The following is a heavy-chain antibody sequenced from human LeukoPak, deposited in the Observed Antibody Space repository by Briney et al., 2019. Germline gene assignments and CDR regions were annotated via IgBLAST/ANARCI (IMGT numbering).Heavy chain of an antibody. CDR2: ISXSSSYI. V-gene: IGHV3-21*01. CDR3: ARDQDYDILTGPPGYFDY. J-gene: IGHJ4*02. Sequence: RQXXGKGLEWVSXISXSSSYIYYADSVKGRFTISRDNAKNSLYLQMNSLRAEDTAVYYCARDQDYDILTGPPGYFDYWGQGTLVTVSS. D-gene: IGHD3-9*01.